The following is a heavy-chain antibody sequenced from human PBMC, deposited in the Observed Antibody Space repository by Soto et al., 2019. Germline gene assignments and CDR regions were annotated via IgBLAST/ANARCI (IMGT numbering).Heavy chain of an antibody. CDR3: AKGLLRLNWCEP. Sequence: EVQLLESGGGLVQPGGSLRLSCAASGFTFSSYAMSWVRQAPGKGLEWVSAISGSGGSTYYADSVKGRFTISRDNSKNTLYLQMNSLSAEDTAVYYCAKGLLRLNWCEPWGQGTLVTVSS. CDR1: GFTFSSYA. D-gene: IGHD6-6*01. V-gene: IGHV3-23*01. CDR2: ISGSGGST. J-gene: IGHJ5*02.